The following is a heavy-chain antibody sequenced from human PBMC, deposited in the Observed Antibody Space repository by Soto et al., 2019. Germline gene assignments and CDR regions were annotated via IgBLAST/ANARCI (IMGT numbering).Heavy chain of an antibody. Sequence: PSETLSLTCAVYGGSFSGYYWSWIRQPPGKGLEWIGEINHSGSTNYNPSLKSRVTISVDTSKNQFSLKLSSVTAADTAVYYCARLTMVRAYGMDVWGQGTTVT. D-gene: IGHD3-10*01. CDR3: ARLTMVRAYGMDV. CDR2: INHSGST. V-gene: IGHV4-34*01. CDR1: GGSFSGYY. J-gene: IGHJ6*02.